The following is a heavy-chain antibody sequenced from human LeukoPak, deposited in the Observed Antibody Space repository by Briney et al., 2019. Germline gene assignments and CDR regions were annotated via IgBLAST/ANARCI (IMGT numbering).Heavy chain of an antibody. CDR1: GFTFSSYG. V-gene: IGHV3-30*18. CDR3: AKGPYTAMDHFDY. D-gene: IGHD5-18*01. CDR2: ISYDGSNK. Sequence: GGSLRLSCAASGFTFSSYGMHWVRQAPGKGLEGVAVISYDGSNKYYADSVKGRFTISRDNSKNTLYLQMNSLRTEDTAVYYCAKGPYTAMDHFDYWGQGTLVTVSS. J-gene: IGHJ4*02.